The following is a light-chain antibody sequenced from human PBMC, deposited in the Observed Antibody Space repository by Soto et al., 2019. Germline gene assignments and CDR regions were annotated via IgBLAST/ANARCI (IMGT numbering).Light chain of an antibody. CDR1: SSDVGGYKY. Sequence: QSALTQPASVSGSPGQSITISCTGTSSDVGGYKYVSWYQQHPGKAPKLMIYDIRNRPSGVSNRFSGSKSGNTASLTISGLQAEDETDYYCRSYTSSSTRVFGTRTKLTVL. CDR3: RSYTSSSTRV. J-gene: IGLJ1*01. V-gene: IGLV2-14*03. CDR2: DIR.